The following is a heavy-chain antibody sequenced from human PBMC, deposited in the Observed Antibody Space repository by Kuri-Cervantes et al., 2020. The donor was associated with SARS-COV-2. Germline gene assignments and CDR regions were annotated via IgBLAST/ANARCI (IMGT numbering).Heavy chain of an antibody. D-gene: IGHD1-26*01. CDR1: GYTLTSYG. J-gene: IGHJ3*02. CDR3: ARGEGAAHDLDAFDI. V-gene: IGHV1-18*01. CDR2: ISAYNGNT. Sequence: ASVKVSCKAAGYTLTSYGISWVRQAPGQGLEWMGWISAYNGNTNYAQKLQGRVTMTTDTSTSTAYMELRSLRSDDTAVYYCARGEGAAHDLDAFDIWGQGTMVTVSS.